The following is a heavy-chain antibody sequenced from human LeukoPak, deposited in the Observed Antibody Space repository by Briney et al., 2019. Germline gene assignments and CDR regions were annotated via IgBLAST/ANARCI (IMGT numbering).Heavy chain of an antibody. J-gene: IGHJ5*02. V-gene: IGHV4-39*07. CDR2: IYYSGST. CDR3: ARSDITIFGVGVPNWFDP. D-gene: IGHD3-3*01. Sequence: SETLSLTCTVSGGSISSNNYYWGWIRQPPGKGLEWIGSIYYSGSTYYNPSLKSRVTISVDTSKNQFSLKLSSVTAADTAVYYCARSDITIFGVGVPNWFDPWGQGTLVTVSS. CDR1: GGSISSNNYY.